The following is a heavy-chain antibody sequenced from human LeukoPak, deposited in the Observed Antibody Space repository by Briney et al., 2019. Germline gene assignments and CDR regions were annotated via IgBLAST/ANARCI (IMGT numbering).Heavy chain of an antibody. V-gene: IGHV3-30*04. CDR1: GFTFSSHS. J-gene: IGHJ4*02. CDR3: ARDQGYSYGHSFDY. Sequence: PGRSLRLSCAASGFTFSSHSMHWVRQAPGKGLEWVALISYDGRNKYYADSVKGRFTIPRDNSKNTLYLQMNSQRPEDTAVYYCARDQGYSYGHSFDYWGQGTLVTVSS. CDR2: ISYDGRNK. D-gene: IGHD5-18*01.